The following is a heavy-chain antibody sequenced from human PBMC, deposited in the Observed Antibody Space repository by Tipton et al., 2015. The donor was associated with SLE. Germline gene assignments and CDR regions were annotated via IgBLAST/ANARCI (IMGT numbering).Heavy chain of an antibody. CDR3: ARAAELGTVTTAY. V-gene: IGHV1-69*01. J-gene: IGHJ4*02. CDR1: GGTFSSYA. CDR2: IIPIFGTA. D-gene: IGHD4-17*01. Sequence: QSGPEVKKPGSSVKVSCKASGGTFSSYAISWVRQAPGQGLEWMGGIIPIFGTANYAQKFQGRVTITADESTSTAYMELSSLRSKATAVYYCARAAELGTVTTAYWGQGTLVTVSS.